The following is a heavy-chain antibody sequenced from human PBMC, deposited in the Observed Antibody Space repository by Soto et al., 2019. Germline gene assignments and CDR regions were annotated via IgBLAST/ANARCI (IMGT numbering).Heavy chain of an antibody. Sequence: GGSLRLSCAASGFTFSDYYMSWIRQAPGKGLEWVSYISSSSSYTNYADSVKGRFTISRDNAKNSLYLQMNSLRAEDTAVYYCARQALAVAGAFDIWGQGTMVTVSS. CDR3: ARQALAVAGAFDI. CDR2: ISSSSSYT. D-gene: IGHD6-19*01. J-gene: IGHJ3*02. V-gene: IGHV3-11*06. CDR1: GFTFSDYY.